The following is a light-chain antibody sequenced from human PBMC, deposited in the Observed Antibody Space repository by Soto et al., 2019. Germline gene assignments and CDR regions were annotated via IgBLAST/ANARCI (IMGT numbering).Light chain of an antibody. Sequence: EIVLTQSPATLSLSPGERATLSCRASQSVCSSLAWYQQKPGQAPRLLINDSSNRATGIPARFSGSGSGTDFTLTISSLEPEDFAVYYCQHRNDWPLTFGGGTKVEIK. CDR1: QSVCSS. CDR3: QHRNDWPLT. CDR2: DSS. J-gene: IGKJ4*01. V-gene: IGKV3-11*01.